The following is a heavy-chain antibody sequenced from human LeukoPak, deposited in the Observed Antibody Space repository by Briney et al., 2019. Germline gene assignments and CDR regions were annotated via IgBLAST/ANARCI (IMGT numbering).Heavy chain of an antibody. CDR2: IWYDGSNK. D-gene: IGHD6-6*01. CDR3: ARGSSFRPDY. V-gene: IGHV3-33*03. J-gene: IGHJ4*02. CDR1: GFTFSSYG. Sequence: GRSLRLSCAASGFTFSSYGMHWVRQAPGKGLEWVAVIWYDGSNKYYADSVKGRFTISRDNAKNSLYLQMNSLRAEDTAVYYCARGSSFRPDYWGQGTLVTVSS.